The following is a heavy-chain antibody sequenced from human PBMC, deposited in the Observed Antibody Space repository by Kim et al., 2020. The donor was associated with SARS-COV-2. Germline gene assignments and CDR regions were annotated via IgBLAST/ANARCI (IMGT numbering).Heavy chain of an antibody. V-gene: IGHV4-39*01. CDR3: ARIDMVRGVKINWFDP. Sequence: SETLSLTCTVSGGSISSSSYYWGWIRQPPGNGLEWIGSIYYSGSTYYNPSLKSRVTISVDTSKNQFSLKLSSVTAADTAVYYCARIDMVRGVKINWFDP. CDR2: IYYSGST. J-gene: IGHJ5*02. CDR1: GGSISSSSYY. D-gene: IGHD3-10*01.